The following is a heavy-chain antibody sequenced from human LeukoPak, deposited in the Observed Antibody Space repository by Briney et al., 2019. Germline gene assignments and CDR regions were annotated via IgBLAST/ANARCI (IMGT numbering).Heavy chain of an antibody. Sequence: PSETLSLTCAVYGGSFSGYYWSWIRQPPGKGLGWIGEINHSGSTNYNPSLKSRVTISVDTSKNQFSLKPSSVTAADTAVYYCARVAVLRYFDWLSSISYFDYWGQGTLVTVSS. V-gene: IGHV4-34*01. CDR2: INHSGST. D-gene: IGHD3-9*01. CDR3: ARVAVLRYFDWLSSISYFDY. J-gene: IGHJ4*02. CDR1: GGSFSGYY.